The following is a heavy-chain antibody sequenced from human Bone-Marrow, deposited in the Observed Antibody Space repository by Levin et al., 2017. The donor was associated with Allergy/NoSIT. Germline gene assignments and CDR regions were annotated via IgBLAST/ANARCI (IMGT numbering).Heavy chain of an antibody. J-gene: IGHJ6*02. CDR1: GYTFTSYD. D-gene: IGHD6-6*01. CDR3: ARGLGSFEYSSHLIYYYGMDV. V-gene: IGHV1-8*01. CDR2: MNPNSGNT. Sequence: ASVKVSCKASGYTFTSYDINWVRQATGQGLEWMGWMNPNSGNTGYAQKFQGRVTMTRNTSISTAYMELSSLRSEDTAVYYCARGLGSFEYSSHLIYYYGMDVWGQGTTVTVSS.